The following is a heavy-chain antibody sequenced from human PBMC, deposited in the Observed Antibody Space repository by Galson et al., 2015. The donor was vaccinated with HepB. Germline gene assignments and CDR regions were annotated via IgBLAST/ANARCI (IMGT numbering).Heavy chain of an antibody. Sequence: SVKVSCKASGYTFTSYAMHWVRQAPGQRLEWMGWINAGNGNTKYSQKFQGRVTITRDTSASTAYIELSSLRSEDTAVYYCAASYCGGDCIYYYYGMDVWGQGTTVTVSS. J-gene: IGHJ6*02. CDR2: INAGNGNT. V-gene: IGHV1-3*01. CDR1: GYTFTSYA. CDR3: AASYCGGDCIYYYYGMDV. D-gene: IGHD2-21*02.